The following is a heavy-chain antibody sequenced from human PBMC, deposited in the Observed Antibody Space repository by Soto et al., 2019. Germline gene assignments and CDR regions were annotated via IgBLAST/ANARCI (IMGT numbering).Heavy chain of an antibody. V-gene: IGHV3-33*01. J-gene: IGHJ6*02. CDR1: GFIFSNFG. D-gene: IGHD6-19*01. CDR2: IWYDGSNE. Sequence: SLRLSCAASGFIFSNFGMHWVRQAPGKGLEWVAVIWYDGSNEHYADSVKGRFTISKDNSKNTLYLQMNSLRAEDTAVYYCARDDIPGIAVATYGMDVWGQGTTVTVSS. CDR3: ARDDIPGIAVATYGMDV.